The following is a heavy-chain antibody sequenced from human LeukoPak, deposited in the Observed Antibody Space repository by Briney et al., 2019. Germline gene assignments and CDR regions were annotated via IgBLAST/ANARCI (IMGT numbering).Heavy chain of an antibody. CDR3: ARDSASNGGDY. V-gene: IGHV1-3*01. D-gene: IGHD3-16*01. CDR1: GYTFTSYA. Sequence: ASVKVSCKASGYTFTSYAMHWVRQAPGQRLEWMGWINAGNGNTKYSQKFQGRVTITRDTSASTAYTELSSLRSEDTAVYYCARDSASNGGDYWGQGTLVTVSS. J-gene: IGHJ4*02. CDR2: INAGNGNT.